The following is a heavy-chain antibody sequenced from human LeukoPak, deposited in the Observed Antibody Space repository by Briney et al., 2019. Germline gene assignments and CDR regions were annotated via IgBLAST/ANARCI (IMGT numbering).Heavy chain of an antibody. D-gene: IGHD3-22*01. Sequence: GGSLRLSCAASGFTFSSYAMNWVRQAPGKGLEWVLTISGSGGSTYYADSVKGRFSISRDNSKNTLYLQMNSLRAEDTAIYYCAKSWSSGYYLFDYWGQGSLVTVSS. CDR1: GFTFSSYA. V-gene: IGHV3-23*01. J-gene: IGHJ4*02. CDR3: AKSWSSGYYLFDY. CDR2: ISGSGGST.